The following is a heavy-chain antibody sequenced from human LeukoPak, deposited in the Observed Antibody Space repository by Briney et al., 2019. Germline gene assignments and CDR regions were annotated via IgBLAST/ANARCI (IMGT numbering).Heavy chain of an antibody. V-gene: IGHV3-21*01. CDR2: ISSGSRSI. J-gene: IGHJ4*02. Sequence: PGGSLRLSCAASGFTLSSYTMNWVRQAPGKGLEWVSSISSGSRSIFYADSVKGRFTISRDNTKNSLYLQLNSLRAEDTAVYYCARDTCPGGDCPWYFDYWGQGTLVTVSS. D-gene: IGHD2-21*02. CDR3: ARDTCPGGDCPWYFDY. CDR1: GFTLSSYT.